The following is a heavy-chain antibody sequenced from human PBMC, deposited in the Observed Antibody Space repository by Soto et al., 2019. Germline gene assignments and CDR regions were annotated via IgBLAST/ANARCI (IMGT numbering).Heavy chain of an antibody. D-gene: IGHD1-1*01. V-gene: IGHV3-7*01. J-gene: IGHJ6*03. CDR3: ARGKDGRRAGTYYFDMDV. CDR2: IKQDGSEK. CDR1: GFPFRDYW. Sequence: GGSLRLSCAVSGFPFRDYWMTWVRQAPGKGLDWVANIKQDGSEKYYLDSLKGRFTISRDNAKNSVYLLMNSLRAEDTAVYYCARGKDGRRAGTYYFDMDVWGKGTTVTVSS.